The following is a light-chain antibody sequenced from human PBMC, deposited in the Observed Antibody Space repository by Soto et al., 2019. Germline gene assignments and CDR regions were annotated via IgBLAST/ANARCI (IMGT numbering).Light chain of an antibody. CDR2: ATS. J-gene: IGKJ1*01. Sequence: DIVMTQAPDSLAVSLGERATINCKSSQSVLYSSNKKNYLAWYQQKPGQPPRLIIYATSNRASGIPARFSGSGSGTDFTLTISSLEPEDFAVYYCHQRDSWPWTFGQGTKVDIK. V-gene: IGKV4-1*01. CDR3: HQRDSWPWT. CDR1: QSVLYSSNKKNY.